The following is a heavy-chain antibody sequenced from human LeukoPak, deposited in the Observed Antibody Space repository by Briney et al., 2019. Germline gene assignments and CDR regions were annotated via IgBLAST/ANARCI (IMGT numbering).Heavy chain of an antibody. V-gene: IGHV1-69*01. D-gene: IGHD6-6*01. CDR1: GGTFSSYA. CDR2: IIPIFGTA. CDR3: ARGSSSSHYYYYYYMDV. Sequence: GSSVKVSCKASGGTFSSYAISWVRQAPGQGLEWMGGIIPIFGTANYAQKFQGRVTITADESTSTAYMELSSLRSEDTAVYYCARGSSSSHYYYYYYMDVWGKGTTVTVSS. J-gene: IGHJ6*03.